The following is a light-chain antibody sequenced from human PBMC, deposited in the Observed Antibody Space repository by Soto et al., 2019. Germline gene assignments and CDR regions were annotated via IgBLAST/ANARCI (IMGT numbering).Light chain of an antibody. J-gene: IGKJ1*01. CDR2: DAA. V-gene: IGKV3-20*01. CDR1: QSVRSNY. Sequence: IVLTQSPGTLSLSPGQRATLSCRASQSVRSNYLAWYQQKPGQAPRLLIYDAASRATGIPDRFSGSGSGTDFTLTISRLEPEDFAVYYCQKYGDSPPWTFGQGTKVDIK. CDR3: QKYGDSPPWT.